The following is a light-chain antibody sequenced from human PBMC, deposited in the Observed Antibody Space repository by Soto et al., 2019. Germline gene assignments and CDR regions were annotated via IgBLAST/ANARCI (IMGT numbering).Light chain of an antibody. Sequence: QSALTQPPSASGSPGQSVTISCTGTSSDVGGYNYVSWYQQHPGKAPKLMISEVFKRPSGVPDRFSGSKSGNTASLTVSGLQAEDEADYYCSSYAGSNNFDVFGTGTKVTVL. CDR3: SSYAGSNNFDV. CDR2: EVF. J-gene: IGLJ1*01. CDR1: SSDVGGYNY. V-gene: IGLV2-8*01.